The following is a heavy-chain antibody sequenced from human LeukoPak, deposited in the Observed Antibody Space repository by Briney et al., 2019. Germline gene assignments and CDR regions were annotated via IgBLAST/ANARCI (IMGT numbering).Heavy chain of an antibody. Sequence: GGSLRLSCAASGFTFSSYAMSWVRQAPGKGLEWVSGISGSGGSTYYPDSVKGRFTISRDNSKNTLYLQMNSLRAEDTAVYYCAKNGCSSTSCSPAYYFDYWGQGTLVTVSS. D-gene: IGHD2-2*01. J-gene: IGHJ4*02. CDR1: GFTFSSYA. V-gene: IGHV3-23*01. CDR3: AKNGCSSTSCSPAYYFDY. CDR2: ISGSGGST.